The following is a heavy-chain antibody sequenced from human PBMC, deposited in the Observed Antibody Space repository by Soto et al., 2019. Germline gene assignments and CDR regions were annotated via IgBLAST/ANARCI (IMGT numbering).Heavy chain of an antibody. J-gene: IGHJ6*02. D-gene: IGHD2-2*01. CDR3: ARSPTFGVPAAIYYYGMDV. V-gene: IGHV4-59*01. Sequence: SETLSLTCTVSGGSLSRYYWSWIRQPPGKGLEWIGYIYYSGSTNYNPSLTSLVTISVDTSKNQFSLKLSSVTAADTAVYYCARSPTFGVPAAIYYYGMDVWGQGSTVAVSS. CDR1: GGSLSRYY. CDR2: IYYSGST.